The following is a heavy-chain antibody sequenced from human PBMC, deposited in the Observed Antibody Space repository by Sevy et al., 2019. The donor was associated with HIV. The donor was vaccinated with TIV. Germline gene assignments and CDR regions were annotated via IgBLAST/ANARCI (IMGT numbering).Heavy chain of an antibody. CDR3: ATDPFSVTTSNDYMDV. J-gene: IGHJ6*03. CDR2: IQEDGSDK. CDR1: GFTFSNYW. Sequence: GESLKISCAASGFTFSNYWMSWVHQAPGKGLEWVANIQEDGSDKYYVDSVKGRFTISRDNAKNSLYLQMNSLRAEDTAVYYCATDPFSVTTSNDYMDVWGKGTTVTVSS. V-gene: IGHV3-7*01. D-gene: IGHD4-17*01.